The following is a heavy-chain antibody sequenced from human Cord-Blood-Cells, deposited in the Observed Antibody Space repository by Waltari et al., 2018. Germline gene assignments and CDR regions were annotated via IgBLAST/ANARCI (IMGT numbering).Heavy chain of an antibody. Sequence: EVQLVESGGGLVQPGRSLRLSCAASGFTVDDYAMHWVRPAPGKGLEWVSVISWNSGSIGYADSVKGRFTISRDNAKNSLYLQMNSLRAEDTALYYCAKEFSSSWYYFDYWGQGTLVTVSS. D-gene: IGHD6-13*01. CDR1: GFTVDDYA. CDR2: ISWNSGSI. V-gene: IGHV3-9*01. CDR3: AKEFSSSWYYFDY. J-gene: IGHJ4*02.